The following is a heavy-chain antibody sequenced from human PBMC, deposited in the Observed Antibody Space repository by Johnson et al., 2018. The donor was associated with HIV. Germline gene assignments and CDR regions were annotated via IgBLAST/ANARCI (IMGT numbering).Heavy chain of an antibody. J-gene: IGHJ3*02. V-gene: IGHV3-66*02. D-gene: IGHD6-25*01. CDR3: AKETPSSGGTFDI. Sequence: VQLVESGGGLVQPGGSLRLSCAASGFTVSSNYMSWVRQAPGKGLEWVSVIYSGGSTYYADSVKGRFTISRDNSKNTLYLQMNSLRAEDTAVYYCAKETPSSGGTFDIWGQGIMVIVSS. CDR1: GFTVSSNY. CDR2: IYSGGST.